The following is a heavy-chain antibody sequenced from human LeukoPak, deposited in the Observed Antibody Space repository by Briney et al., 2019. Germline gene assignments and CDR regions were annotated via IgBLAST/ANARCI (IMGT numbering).Heavy chain of an antibody. CDR3: TRVAARPSG. D-gene: IGHD6-6*01. CDR1: GFTFSGSP. J-gene: IGHJ4*02. V-gene: IGHV3-73*01. CDR2: IRSKANSYAT. Sequence: GGSLRLSCAASGFTFSGSPIHWVRQASGKGLEWVGRIRSKANSYATAYAASVKGRFTVSRDDSKNTAYLQMNSLKTEDTAVYYCTRVAARPSGWGQGTLVTVSS.